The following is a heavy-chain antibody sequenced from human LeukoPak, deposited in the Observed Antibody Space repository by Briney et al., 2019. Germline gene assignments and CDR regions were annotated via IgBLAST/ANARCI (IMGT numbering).Heavy chain of an antibody. Sequence: GGSLRLSCTASGFTFSAYSMNWVRQAPGKGLEWISYIRSSGSTIYYADSMKGRFTISRDNAKNSLYLQMNSLRAEDTAVYYCARMNYISSGWGAPFDYWGQGTLVTVSS. J-gene: IGHJ4*02. V-gene: IGHV3-48*04. CDR3: ARMNYISSGWGAPFDY. CDR1: GFTFSAYS. CDR2: IRSSGSTI. D-gene: IGHD1-7*01.